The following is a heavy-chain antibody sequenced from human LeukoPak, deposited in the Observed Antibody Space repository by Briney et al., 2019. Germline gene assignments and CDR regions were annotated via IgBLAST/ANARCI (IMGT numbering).Heavy chain of an antibody. CDR1: GGSISSYY. D-gene: IGHD6-6*01. CDR2: IYYSGST. J-gene: IGHJ5*02. Sequence: SGTLSLTCTVSGGSISSYYWSWIRQPPGKGLEWIGYIYYSGSTNYNPSLKSRVTISVDTSKKQFSLKLSSVTAADTAVYYCARGWSSSSLWFHPWGQGTLVTVSS. V-gene: IGHV4-59*01. CDR3: ARGWSSSSLWFHP.